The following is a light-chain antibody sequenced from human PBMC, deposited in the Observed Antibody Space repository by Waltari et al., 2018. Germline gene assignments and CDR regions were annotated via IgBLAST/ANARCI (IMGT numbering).Light chain of an antibody. Sequence: SYVLTQAPSASVAPGQTARITCEGNYIGSKSVHWYQQRPGQAPVLVVYDDKDRPSGIQERFSGANCGNTATLTSSRVEGGDEGDYFCQVWDSDSDHYIFASGTKVTVL. CDR3: QVWDSDSDHYI. CDR2: DDK. J-gene: IGLJ1*01. V-gene: IGLV3-21*02. CDR1: YIGSKS.